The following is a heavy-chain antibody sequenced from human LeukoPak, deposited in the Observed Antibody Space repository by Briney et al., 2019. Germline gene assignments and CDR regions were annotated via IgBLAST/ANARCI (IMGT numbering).Heavy chain of an antibody. CDR1: GGTFSSYA. J-gene: IGHJ3*02. Sequence: ASVRVSCKASGGTFSSYAISWVRQAPGQGLEWMGGIIPIFGTANYAQKFQGRVTITADESTSTAYMELSSLRSEDTAVYYCARESPVLLWFGDPHDAFDIWGQGTMVTVSS. CDR2: IIPIFGTA. V-gene: IGHV1-69*13. D-gene: IGHD3-10*01. CDR3: ARESPVLLWFGDPHDAFDI.